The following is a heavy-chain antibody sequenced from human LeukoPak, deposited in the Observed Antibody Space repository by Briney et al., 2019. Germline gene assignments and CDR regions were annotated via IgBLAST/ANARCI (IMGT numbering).Heavy chain of an antibody. J-gene: IGHJ4*02. CDR1: GFTFSSYA. CDR2: ISGSGRST. Sequence: GGSLRLSCAASGFTFSSYAMSWVRQAPGKGLEWVSAISGSGRSTYYADSVKGRFTISRDNSKNTLYLQMNSLRAEDTAVYYCASGAHTTIVVAPCHYWGQGTLVTVSS. V-gene: IGHV3-23*01. CDR3: ASGAHTTIVVAPCHY. D-gene: IGHD3-22*01.